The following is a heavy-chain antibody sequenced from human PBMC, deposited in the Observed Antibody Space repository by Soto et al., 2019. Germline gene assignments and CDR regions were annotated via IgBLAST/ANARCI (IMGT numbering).Heavy chain of an antibody. CDR1: GYSFTSYW. J-gene: IGHJ6*02. CDR2: IYPGDSDT. CDR3: ARDSSSRYYYYGMDV. Sequence: PGESLKISCKGSGYSFTSYWIGWVRQMPGKGLEWMGIIYPGDSDTRYSPSFQGQVTISADKSISTAYLQWSSLKASDTAMYYCARDSSSRYYYYGMDVWGQGTSVTAP. D-gene: IGHD6-13*01. V-gene: IGHV5-51*01.